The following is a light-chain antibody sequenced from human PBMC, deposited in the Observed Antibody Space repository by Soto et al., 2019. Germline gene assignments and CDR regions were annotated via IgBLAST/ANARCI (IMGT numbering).Light chain of an antibody. CDR3: CSYTRRGTLI. J-gene: IGLJ1*01. CDR1: SSDIGDYNY. V-gene: IGLV2-14*01. CDR2: DVS. Sequence: QSALTQPASVSGSPGQSITISCVGTSSDIGDYNYVSWYQQHPGKVPKVIIYDVSNRPSGVSYRFSATKSGNTASLTISGLQADDDAAYYCCSYTRRGTLIFGNGTKVXV.